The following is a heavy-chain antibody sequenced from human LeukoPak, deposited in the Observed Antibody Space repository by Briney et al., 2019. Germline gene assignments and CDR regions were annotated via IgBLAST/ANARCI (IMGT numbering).Heavy chain of an antibody. CDR1: GFTFGDYA. Sequence: GGSLRLSCTASGFTFGDYALSWFRQAPGKGLEWVSAISGSGGSTYYADSVKGRFTISRDNSKNTLYLQMNSLRAEDTAVYYCAKGTQVGATVFDYWGQGTLVTVSS. J-gene: IGHJ4*02. V-gene: IGHV3-23*01. D-gene: IGHD1-26*01. CDR3: AKGTQVGATVFDY. CDR2: ISGSGGST.